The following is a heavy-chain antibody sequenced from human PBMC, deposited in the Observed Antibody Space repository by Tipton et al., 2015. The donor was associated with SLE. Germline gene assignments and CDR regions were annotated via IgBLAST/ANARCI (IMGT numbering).Heavy chain of an antibody. J-gene: IGHJ4*02. D-gene: IGHD3-10*01. V-gene: IGHV4-39*07. CDR2: IFYSGST. CDR3: ARAEYSFDY. CDR1: GDSISSSAYY. Sequence: LRLSCTVSGDSISSSAYYWGWVRQPPGKGLEWIGTIFYSGSTYYNPSLESRVTISVDTSKNQFSLKLSSVTAADTAVYYCARAEYSFDYWGQGALVTVSS.